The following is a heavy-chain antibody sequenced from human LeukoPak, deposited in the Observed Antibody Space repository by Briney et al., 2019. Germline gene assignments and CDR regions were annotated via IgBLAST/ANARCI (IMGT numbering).Heavy chain of an antibody. CDR1: GYSFTSYW. Sequence: GESLKISCKGSGYSFTSYWIGWVRQLPGKGLEWMGIIYPGDSDTRYSPSFQGQVTISVDKSTSTAYLQSSSLKASDTAMYYCARRGRDGYNPFEYWGQGTLVTVSS. CDR3: ARRGRDGYNPFEY. CDR2: IYPGDSDT. D-gene: IGHD5-24*01. V-gene: IGHV5-51*01. J-gene: IGHJ4*02.